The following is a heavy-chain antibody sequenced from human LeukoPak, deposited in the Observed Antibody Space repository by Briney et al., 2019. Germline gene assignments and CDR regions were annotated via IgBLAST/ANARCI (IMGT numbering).Heavy chain of an antibody. CDR1: GCTFSSGW. Sequence: GGSLRLSCAASGCTFSSGWLSWVRKAPGKGLQLVANIRHDGGDRYYVDSVRGRFTIYRDNAKNSLYLQMDSLRAEDTAVYYCARAPMSPAPADYWGQGTLVAVSS. J-gene: IGHJ4*02. CDR3: ARAPMSPAPADY. CDR2: IRHDGGDR. V-gene: IGHV3-7*01.